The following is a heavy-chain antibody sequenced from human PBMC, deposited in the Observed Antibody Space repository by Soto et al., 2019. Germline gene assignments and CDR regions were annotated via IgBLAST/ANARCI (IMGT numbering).Heavy chain of an antibody. CDR3: VYYDSSGYYPLVY. CDR1: GGTFSSYA. CDR2: ISAINGNT. V-gene: IGHV1-18*01. D-gene: IGHD3-22*01. Sequence: GASVKVSYKASGGTFSSYAISWVRQAPGQGLEWMGWISAINGNTNYAQKLQGRVTMTTDTSTSTAYMELRSLRSDDTAVYYCVYYDSSGYYPLVYWGQGTLVTVSS. J-gene: IGHJ4*02.